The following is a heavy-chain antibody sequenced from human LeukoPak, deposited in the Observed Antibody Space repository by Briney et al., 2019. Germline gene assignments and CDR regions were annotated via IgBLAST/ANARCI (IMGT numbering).Heavy chain of an antibody. CDR1: GYTFTSYD. Sequence: GASVKVSCKASGYTFTSYDINWVRQATGQGLEWMGWMNPNSGNTGYAQKFQGRVTITRNTSISTAYMELSSLRSEDTAVYYCARGCGGLIRSGCHNDAFDIWGQGTMVTVSS. CDR3: ARGCGGLIRSGCHNDAFDI. D-gene: IGHD6-19*01. CDR2: MNPNSGNT. V-gene: IGHV1-8*03. J-gene: IGHJ3*02.